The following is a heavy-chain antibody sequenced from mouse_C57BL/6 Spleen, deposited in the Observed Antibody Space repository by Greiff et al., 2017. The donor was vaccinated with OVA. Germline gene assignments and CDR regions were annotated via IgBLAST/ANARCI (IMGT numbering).Heavy chain of an antibody. CDR3: TTGDYYGSSLLPY. CDR2: IDPEDGDT. Sequence: EVKLVESGAELVRPGASVKLSCTASGFNIKDYYMHWVKQRPEQGLEWIGRIDPEDGDTEYAPKFQGKATMTADTSSNTAYLQLSSLTAEDTAVYYCTTGDYYGSSLLPYWGQGNLVTVSA. J-gene: IGHJ3*01. V-gene: IGHV14-1*01. D-gene: IGHD1-1*01. CDR1: GFNIKDYY.